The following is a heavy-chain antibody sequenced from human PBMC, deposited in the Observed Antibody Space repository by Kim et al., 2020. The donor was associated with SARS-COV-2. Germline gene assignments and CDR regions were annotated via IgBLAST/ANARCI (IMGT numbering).Heavy chain of an antibody. CDR2: IDVANTNT. V-gene: IGHV1-3*01. CDR3: ARDGRSVDYYFDY. CDR1: GYTLTSYC. J-gene: IGHJ4*02. Sequence: ASVKVSCKASGYTLTSYCLHWVRQAPGQSLEWMGGIDVANTNTHYSANFQCRVTISRDTSATTVYIELSSLRSEDTAVYYCARDGRSVDYYFDYWGQGTLVTVSS.